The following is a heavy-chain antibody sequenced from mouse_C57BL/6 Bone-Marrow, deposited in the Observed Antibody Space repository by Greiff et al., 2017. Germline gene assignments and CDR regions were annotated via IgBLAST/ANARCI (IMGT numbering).Heavy chain of an antibody. CDR2: ISSGGSYT. CDR1: GFTFSSYG. CDR3: ARQGRTGFAY. V-gene: IGHV5-6*01. Sequence: EVKLVESGGDLVKPGASLKLSCAASGFTFSSYGMSWVRQTPDKRLEWVATISSGGSYTYYPDSVKGRFTISRDNAKNTLYLQMSSLKSEDTAMYDCARQGRTGFAYWGQGTLVTVSA. J-gene: IGHJ3*01.